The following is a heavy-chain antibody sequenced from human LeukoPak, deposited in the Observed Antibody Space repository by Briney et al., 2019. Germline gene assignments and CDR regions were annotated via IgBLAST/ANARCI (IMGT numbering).Heavy chain of an antibody. D-gene: IGHD3-10*01. CDR1: GFTFSDYY. CDR3: ARDHRYYGSGSRSRVTRNWFDP. J-gene: IGHJ5*02. Sequence: GGSLRLSCAASGFTFSDYYMSWIRQAPGEGLEWVSYIISSSSYTNYADSVKGRFTISRDNAKNSLYLQMNSLRAEDTAVYYCARDHRYYGSGSRSRVTRNWFDPWGQGTLVTVSS. CDR2: IISSSSYT. V-gene: IGHV3-11*06.